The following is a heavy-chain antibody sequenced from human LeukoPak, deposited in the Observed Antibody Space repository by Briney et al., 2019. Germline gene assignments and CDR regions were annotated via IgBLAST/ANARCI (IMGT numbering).Heavy chain of an antibody. J-gene: IGHJ5*02. V-gene: IGHV3-7*03. Sequence: GGSLRLSCAASGFTFDTFWMNWVRQAPGKGLEWVANLKQSNTNVLYLDSEKGRFTISREFPNNSLYLQMNGLRAEDTAVYYCAMGNTWITASWGQGTLVTVSS. CDR1: GFTFDTFW. CDR2: LKQSNTNV. D-gene: IGHD1-14*01. CDR3: AMGNTWITAS.